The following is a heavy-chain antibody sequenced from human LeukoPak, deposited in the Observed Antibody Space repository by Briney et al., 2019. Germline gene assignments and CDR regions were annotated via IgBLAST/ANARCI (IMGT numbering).Heavy chain of an antibody. CDR3: AREVDCSSTSCYALWFDP. CDR2: ISSSSSYI. D-gene: IGHD2-2*01. Sequence: GGSLRLSCAASGFTFSSYSMNWVRQAPGKGLEWVSSISSSSSYIYYADSVKGRFTISRDNAKNSMYLQMNSMRAEDTAVYYCAREVDCSSTSCYALWFDPWGQGTLVTVSS. V-gene: IGHV3-21*01. CDR1: GFTFSSYS. J-gene: IGHJ5*02.